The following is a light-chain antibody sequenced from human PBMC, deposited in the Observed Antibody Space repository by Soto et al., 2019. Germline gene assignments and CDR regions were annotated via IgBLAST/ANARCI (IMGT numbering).Light chain of an antibody. J-gene: IGKJ4*01. CDR3: QQYNSSPLT. Sequence: DIQMTQSPSTLSASIRDTVTITCRANQSISSWLAWYQQKPGKAPKLLISEGSSLESGVPSRFSGSGSGPEFTLTISSLQPDDLATYYCQQYNSSPLTFGGGTKVEIK. CDR2: EGS. V-gene: IGKV1-5*01. CDR1: QSISSW.